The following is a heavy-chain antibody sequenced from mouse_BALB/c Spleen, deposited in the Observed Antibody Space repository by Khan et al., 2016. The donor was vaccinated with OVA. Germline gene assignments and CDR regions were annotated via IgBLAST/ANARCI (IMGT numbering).Heavy chain of an antibody. CDR2: MIYTGYT. Sequence: EVKLLESGPSLVKPSQTLSLTCSVTGDSITSGYWSWIRKFPGNKLEYMGYMIYTGYTDYNPSLKSRLAITRHPSKNQYYLQLNSVTAEDTATYYCARATYRYAFAYWGQGTLVTVSA. J-gene: IGHJ3*01. D-gene: IGHD2-14*01. CDR1: GDSITSGY. CDR3: ARATYRYAFAY. V-gene: IGHV3-8*02.